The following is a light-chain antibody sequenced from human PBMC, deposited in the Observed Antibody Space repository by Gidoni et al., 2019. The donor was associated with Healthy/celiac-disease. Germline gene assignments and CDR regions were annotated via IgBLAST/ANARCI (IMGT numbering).Light chain of an antibody. J-gene: IGLJ3*02. V-gene: IGLV4-69*01. CDR3: QTWGTGIHGV. Sequence: QLVLTQSPSASASLGASVKLTCTLSGGHSSYAIAWHQQQPEKGPRYLMKLNSDGSHSKGDGIPDRFSGSSSGAERYLTISSLQSEDEADYYCQTWGTGIHGVFGGGTKLTVL. CDR2: LNSDGSH. CDR1: GGHSSYA.